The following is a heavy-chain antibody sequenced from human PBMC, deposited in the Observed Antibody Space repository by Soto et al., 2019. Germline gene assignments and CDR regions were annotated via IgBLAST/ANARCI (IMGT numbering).Heavy chain of an antibody. CDR3: ARVVATVAGPYGMDV. V-gene: IGHV1-18*01. CDR1: GYTFTSYV. D-gene: IGHD6-19*01. Sequence: QVQLVQSGAEVKKPGASVKVSCRASGYTFTSYVISWVRQAPAQGLEWMGWISAYNGNTNFAQKLQGRVTMTTDTPXXTAYMELGSLRSDDTAVDYCARVVATVAGPYGMDVWGQGTTVTVSS. J-gene: IGHJ6*02. CDR2: ISAYNGNT.